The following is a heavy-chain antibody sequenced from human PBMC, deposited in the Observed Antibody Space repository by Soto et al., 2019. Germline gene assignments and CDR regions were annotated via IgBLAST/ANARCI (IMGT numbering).Heavy chain of an antibody. J-gene: IGHJ4*02. D-gene: IGHD7-27*01. Sequence: GGSLRLSCAASGFTFSSYSMNWVRQAPGKGLEWVSSISSSSSYIYYADSVKGRFTISRDNAKNSLYLQMNSLRAEDTAVYYCARDHNWGSGYYFDYWGQGTLVTVSS. CDR3: ARDHNWGSGYYFDY. CDR1: GFTFSSYS. V-gene: IGHV3-21*01. CDR2: ISSSSSYI.